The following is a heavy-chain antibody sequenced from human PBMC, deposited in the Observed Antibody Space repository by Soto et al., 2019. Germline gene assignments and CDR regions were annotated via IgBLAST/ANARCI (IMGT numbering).Heavy chain of an antibody. V-gene: IGHV3-33*01. CDR3: ARDRGSGGPDYDSYGMDV. D-gene: IGHD3-3*01. Sequence: GGSLRLSCAASGFTFSSYGMHWVRQAPGRGLEWVAVIWYDGSNKYYADSVKGRFTISRDNSKNTLYLQMNSLRAEDTAVYYCARDRGSGGPDYDSYGMDVWGQGTTVTVSS. J-gene: IGHJ6*02. CDR1: GFTFSSYG. CDR2: IWYDGSNK.